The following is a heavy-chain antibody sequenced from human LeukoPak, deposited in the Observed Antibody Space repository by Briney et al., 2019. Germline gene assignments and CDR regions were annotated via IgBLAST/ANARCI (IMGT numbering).Heavy chain of an antibody. CDR1: GDSISSSGYY. D-gene: IGHD1-26*01. J-gene: IGHJ4*02. Sequence: KSSETLSLTCSVSGDSISSSGYYWGWIRQPPGKGLEWIGSMYYGGNTYYNASLKSRVTISVDTPKNLFSLKLNSVTAADTGVYYCARSKNGKCDYWGQGTLVTVSS. CDR3: ARSKNGKCDY. V-gene: IGHV4-39*07. CDR2: MYYGGNT.